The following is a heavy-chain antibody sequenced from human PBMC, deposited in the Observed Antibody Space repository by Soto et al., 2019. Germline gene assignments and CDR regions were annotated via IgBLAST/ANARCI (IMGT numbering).Heavy chain of an antibody. D-gene: IGHD1-7*01. CDR2: ISGSGGST. CDR3: ANELELRPGGGMDV. V-gene: IGHV3-23*01. CDR1: GFTFSSYA. Sequence: PGGSLRLSCAASGFTFSSYAMSWVRQAPGKGLEWVSAISGSGGSTYYADSAKGRFTISRDNSKNTLYLQMNSLRAEDTAVYYCANELELRPGGGMDVWGQGTTVTVSS. J-gene: IGHJ6*02.